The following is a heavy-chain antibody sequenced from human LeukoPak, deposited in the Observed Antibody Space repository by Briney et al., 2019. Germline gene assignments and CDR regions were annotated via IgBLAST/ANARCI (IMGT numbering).Heavy chain of an antibody. J-gene: IGHJ6*02. Sequence: GGSLRLSCAVSGFTFSSCSMIWVRQAPGKGLEWVSSISSSSSYIDYADSVKGRFTISRDNAKNSLYMQMNSLRAEDTAVYYCARYGYYGSGSYSHYYYYGMDVWGQGTTVTVSS. CDR3: ARYGYYGSGSYSHYYYYGMDV. CDR2: ISSSSSYI. D-gene: IGHD3-10*01. CDR1: GFTFSSCS. V-gene: IGHV3-21*01.